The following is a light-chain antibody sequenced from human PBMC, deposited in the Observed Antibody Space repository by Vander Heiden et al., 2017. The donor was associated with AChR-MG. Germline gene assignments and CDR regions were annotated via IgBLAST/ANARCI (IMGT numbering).Light chain of an antibody. CDR2: RDD. CDR3: AVWDDSLSRWL. Sequence: SVFTQPPSASGTPGQRVTISCSGGNYNIGSNFVYWYQQFPGTAPKLLIYRDDQRPSGVPDRFSASKSDTSASLAISGPRSEDEAVYYCAVWDDSLSRWLFGGGTKLTVL. V-gene: IGLV1-47*01. J-gene: IGLJ3*02. CDR1: NYNIGSNF.